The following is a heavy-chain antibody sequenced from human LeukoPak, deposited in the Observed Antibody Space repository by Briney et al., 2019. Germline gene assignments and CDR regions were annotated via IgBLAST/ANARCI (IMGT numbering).Heavy chain of an antibody. J-gene: IGHJ4*02. D-gene: IGHD6-13*01. Sequence: GASVKVSCKASGYTFTSYGISWVRQAPGQGLEWMGWISAYNGNTNYAQKLQGRVTMTTDTSTSTAYMELRSLRSDDTAVYYCARVVRPGSVAAAGYYFDYWGQGTLVTVSS. V-gene: IGHV1-18*01. CDR3: ARVVRPGSVAAAGYYFDY. CDR2: ISAYNGNT. CDR1: GYTFTSYG.